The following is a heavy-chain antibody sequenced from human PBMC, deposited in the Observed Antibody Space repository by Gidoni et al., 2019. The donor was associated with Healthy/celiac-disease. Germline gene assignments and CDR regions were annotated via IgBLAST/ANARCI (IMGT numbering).Heavy chain of an antibody. D-gene: IGHD6-13*01. CDR2: MSGDGGST. J-gene: IGHJ4*02. CDR1: GFPFDAYT. CDR3: AKAAIAAAGTWVYYFDY. Sequence: EVQLVESGGVVVQPGGSLRPSCAASGFPFDAYTMHWVRQDPGKGLEWVSLMSGDGGSTYYADSVKGRFTISRDNSKNSLYLQMNSLRTEDTALYYCAKAAIAAAGTWVYYFDYWGQGTLVTVSS. V-gene: IGHV3-43*01.